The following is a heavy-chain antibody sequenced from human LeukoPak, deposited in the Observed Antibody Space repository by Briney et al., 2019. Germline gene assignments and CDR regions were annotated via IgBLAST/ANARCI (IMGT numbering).Heavy chain of an antibody. CDR3: ARTRKYSSGLFDY. Sequence: SETLSLTCTVYDESFSAYYWSWIRQPPGKGLEWIGEVNHSGSTNYTPSLKSRVTISVDTSKNQSSLKLSSVTAADTAVYYCARTRKYSSGLFDYWGQGTLVTVSS. D-gene: IGHD6-19*01. J-gene: IGHJ4*02. CDR2: VNHSGST. CDR1: DESFSAYY. V-gene: IGHV4-34*01.